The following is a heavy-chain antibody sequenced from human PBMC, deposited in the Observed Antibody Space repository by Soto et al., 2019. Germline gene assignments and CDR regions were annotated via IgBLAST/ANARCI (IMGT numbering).Heavy chain of an antibody. Sequence: PGGSLRLSCAASGFTFSSYSMNWVRQAPGKGLGWVSSISSSSSYIYYADSVKGRFTISRDNAKNSLYLQMNSLRAEDTAVYYCARDLRHCSSTSCYRVWYYYYGMDVWGQGTTVTVSS. J-gene: IGHJ6*02. V-gene: IGHV3-21*01. CDR2: ISSSSSYI. D-gene: IGHD2-2*01. CDR1: GFTFSSYS. CDR3: ARDLRHCSSTSCYRVWYYYYGMDV.